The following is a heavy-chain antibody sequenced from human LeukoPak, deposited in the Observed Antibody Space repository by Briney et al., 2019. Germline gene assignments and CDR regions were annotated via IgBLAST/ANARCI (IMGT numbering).Heavy chain of an antibody. CDR1: SFTFVSYS. Sequence: GGSLRLSWAASSFTFVSYSIKSARQAPGKGLEWVSSISSSSSYIYYADSVNGRFTISRDNAKNSLYLQMNSLRAEDTAVYYGASPYSLYGLNLFMTASSIGSFDYWGQGTLVTVSS. D-gene: IGHD6-13*01. CDR3: ASPYSLYGLNLFMTASSIGSFDY. V-gene: IGHV3-21*01. J-gene: IGHJ4*02. CDR2: ISSSSSYI.